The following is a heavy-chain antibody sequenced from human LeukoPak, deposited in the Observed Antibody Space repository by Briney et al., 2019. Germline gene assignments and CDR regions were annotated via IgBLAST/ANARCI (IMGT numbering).Heavy chain of an antibody. CDR2: ISHDGSNK. CDR3: AKVLWAAGAKGPLDY. CDR1: GFTFSNYG. Sequence: GGSLRLSCAASGFTFSNYGMHWVRQAPGKGLEWVTLISHDGSNKYYADSVKGRFTISRGNSNNTLYLQMNSLRPEDTGVYYCAKVLWAAGAKGPLDYWDQGTLVTVSS. J-gene: IGHJ4*02. D-gene: IGHD6-13*01. V-gene: IGHV3-30*18.